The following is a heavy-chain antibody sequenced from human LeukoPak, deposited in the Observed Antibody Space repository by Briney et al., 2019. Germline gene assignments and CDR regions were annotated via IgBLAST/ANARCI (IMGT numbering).Heavy chain of an antibody. Sequence: AGGSLRLSCAASGFTFSTFAMIWVRQPPGKGLEWVSSIFPSGGEIHYADSVRGRFTISRDNSKNTLYLQMNSLRAEDTAVYYCAREEYEGNYFDYWGQGTLVTVSS. CDR3: AREEYEGNYFDY. CDR2: IFPSGGEI. J-gene: IGHJ4*02. V-gene: IGHV3-23*01. D-gene: IGHD2-2*01. CDR1: GFTFSTFA.